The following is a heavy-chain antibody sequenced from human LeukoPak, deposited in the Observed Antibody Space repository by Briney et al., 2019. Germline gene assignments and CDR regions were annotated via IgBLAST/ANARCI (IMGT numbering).Heavy chain of an antibody. Sequence: HPGGSLRLSCAASGFTFSSYWMSWVRQAPGKGLEWVANIKQDGSDKYYVDSAKGRLTISRDNAKNSLYLQMNSLRVEDTAVYYCARYTAARRFDPWGQGTLVTVSS. D-gene: IGHD6-6*01. V-gene: IGHV3-7*03. CDR1: GFTFSSYW. J-gene: IGHJ5*02. CDR2: IKQDGSDK. CDR3: ARYTAARRFDP.